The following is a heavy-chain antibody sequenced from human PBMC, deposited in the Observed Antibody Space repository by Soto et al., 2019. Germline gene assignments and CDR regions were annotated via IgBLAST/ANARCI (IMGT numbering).Heavy chain of an antibody. D-gene: IGHD3-22*01. J-gene: IGHJ5*02. CDR3: AREGEGAYFAERGGYDA. CDR1: GFTFSRHW. Sequence: PGGSLRLSCAASGFTFSRHWMHWVCLAPGKGLVWVSRVNGDGGSPFYADSVKGRFTISRDNAKSTLYLEMNSLRVEDTAVYYCAREGEGAYFAERGGYDAWGQGTLVTVSS. CDR2: VNGDGGSP. V-gene: IGHV3-74*01.